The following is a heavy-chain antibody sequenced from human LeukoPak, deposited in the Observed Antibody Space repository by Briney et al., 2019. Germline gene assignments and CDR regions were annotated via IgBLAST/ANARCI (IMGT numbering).Heavy chain of an antibody. CDR2: ISSSGSTI. CDR1: GFTFSDYY. CDR3: VRDFAYGEPDC. Sequence: GGSLRLSCAASGFTFSDYYMSWIRQAPGKGLEWVSYISSSGSTIYYADSVKGRFTISRDNAKNSLYLQMNSLRAEDTAVYYCVRDFAYGEPDCWGQGTLVTVSS. D-gene: IGHD4-17*01. J-gene: IGHJ4*01. V-gene: IGHV3-11*04.